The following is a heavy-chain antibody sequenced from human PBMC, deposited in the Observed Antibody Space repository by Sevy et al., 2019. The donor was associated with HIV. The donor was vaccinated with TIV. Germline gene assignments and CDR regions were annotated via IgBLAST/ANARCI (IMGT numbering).Heavy chain of an antibody. Sequence: SETLSLTCAVYGGSFSGYYWSWIRQPPGKGLEWIGEINHSGSTNYNPSLKSRVTISVDTSKNQFSLKLSSVTAADTAVYYCAEGGYSVYDLVYWGQEPWSPSPQ. CDR2: INHSGST. V-gene: IGHV4-34*01. J-gene: IGHJ4*01. D-gene: IGHD5-12*01. CDR3: AEGGYSVYDLVY. CDR1: GGSFSGYY.